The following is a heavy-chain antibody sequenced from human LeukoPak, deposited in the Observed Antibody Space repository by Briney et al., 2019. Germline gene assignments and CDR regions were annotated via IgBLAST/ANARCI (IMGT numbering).Heavy chain of an antibody. CDR2: IRSKANSYAT. Sequence: GGSLKLSCAASGFTFSGSAMHWVRQASGKGLEWVGRIRSKANSYATAYAASVKGRFTISRENSKNTASLQINSLKTEDTAVYYCTRIAAAGTYGVDYWGQGTLVTVSS. J-gene: IGHJ4*02. V-gene: IGHV3-73*01. CDR1: GFTFSGSA. CDR3: TRIAAAGTYGVDY. D-gene: IGHD6-13*01.